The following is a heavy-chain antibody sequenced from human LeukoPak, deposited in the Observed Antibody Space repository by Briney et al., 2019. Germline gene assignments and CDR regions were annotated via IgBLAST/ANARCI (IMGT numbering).Heavy chain of an antibody. CDR1: GFTFNDFW. V-gene: IGHV3-7*01. Sequence: GGSLRLSCAASGFTFNDFWMSWVRQAPVKGLEWVAAIQPNGRDKYYLDSAKGRFTISRDNAENLLFLQMTSLRVEDTAIYYCASLEPSPRESFIRPILGNCWGQGTLVTVSS. J-gene: IGHJ4*02. CDR3: ASLEPSPRESFIRPILGNC. CDR2: IQPNGRDK.